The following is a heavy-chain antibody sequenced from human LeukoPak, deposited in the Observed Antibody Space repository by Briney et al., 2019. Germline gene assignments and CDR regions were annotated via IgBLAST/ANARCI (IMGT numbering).Heavy chain of an antibody. J-gene: IGHJ4*02. Sequence: SETLSLTCTVSGRSISSSSYYWGWIRQPPGKGLEWIGNIYYSGTTYYNPSLKSRVTISVDTSKNQFSLKLSSVTAADTAVYYCARPGDSSGWYFDYWGQGTLVTVSS. V-gene: IGHV4-39*01. CDR1: GRSISSSSYY. CDR3: ARPGDSSGWYFDY. D-gene: IGHD6-19*01. CDR2: IYYSGTT.